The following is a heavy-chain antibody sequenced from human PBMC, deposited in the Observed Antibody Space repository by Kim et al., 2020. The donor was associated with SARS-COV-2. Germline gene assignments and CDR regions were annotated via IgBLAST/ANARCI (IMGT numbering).Heavy chain of an antibody. J-gene: IGHJ4*02. V-gene: IGHV4-39*01. CDR3: ARQRYGSGTAHFDY. D-gene: IGHD3-10*01. Sequence: PALKCRATISVDTSNNQFSLKLSSVPAADTAVYYCARQRYGSGTAHFDYWGQGTLVTVSS.